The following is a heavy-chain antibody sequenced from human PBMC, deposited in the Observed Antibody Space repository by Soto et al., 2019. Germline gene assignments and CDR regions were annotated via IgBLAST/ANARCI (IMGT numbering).Heavy chain of an antibody. D-gene: IGHD6-19*01. Sequence: SETLSLTCTVSGGSISSYYWSWIRQPPGKGLEWIGYIYYSGSTNYNPSLKSRVTISVDTSKNQFSLKLSSVTAADTAVYYCASSGGWYRSRAVADFFDPWGQGTLVTVS. J-gene: IGHJ5*02. CDR2: IYYSGST. CDR1: GGSISSYY. CDR3: ASSGGWYRSRAVADFFDP. V-gene: IGHV4-59*01.